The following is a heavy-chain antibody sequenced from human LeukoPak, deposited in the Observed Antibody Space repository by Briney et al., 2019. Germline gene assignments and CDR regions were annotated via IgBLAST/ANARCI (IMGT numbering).Heavy chain of an antibody. CDR1: GGPHRRGGLL. D-gene: IGHD3-10*01. J-gene: IGHJ4*02. V-gene: IGHV4-31*03. CDR3: ASSEGGYYYGSGGSYFDY. Sequence: NPFLHCTFSGGPHRRGGLLRKWIRPPPRKGPEWDGYLHYSGSTYYNPSLKSRVTISVDTSKNQFSLKLSSVTAADTAVYYCASSEGGYYYGSGGSYFDYWGQGTLVTVSS. CDR2: LHYSGST.